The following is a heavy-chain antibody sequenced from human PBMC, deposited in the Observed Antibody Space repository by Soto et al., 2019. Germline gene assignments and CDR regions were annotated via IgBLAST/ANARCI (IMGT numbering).Heavy chain of an antibody. CDR2: ISTYNGNT. V-gene: IGHV1-18*01. CDR3: ARIYSTRGSSWYRFVY. Sequence: ASVKVSCKASGYTFSSYGIIWVRQAPGQGLEWMGWISTYNGNTNYAQKLQGRVTMTTDTSTSIAYMELRSLISEDTAVYYCARIYSTRGSSWYRFVYWGQGTPDTVSS. D-gene: IGHD6-13*01. CDR1: GYTFSSYG. J-gene: IGHJ4*02.